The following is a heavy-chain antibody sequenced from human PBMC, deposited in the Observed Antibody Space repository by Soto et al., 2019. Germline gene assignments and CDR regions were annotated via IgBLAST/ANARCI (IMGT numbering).Heavy chain of an antibody. J-gene: IGHJ5*02. CDR1: GGSISSGGYY. CDR2: IYYSGST. D-gene: IGHD6-13*01. Sequence: SETLALTCPVSGGSISSGGYYWSWIRQHPGKGLEWIGYIYYSGSTYYNPSLKSRVTISVDTSKNQFSLKLSSVTAADTAVYYCARGSSSRGWFDPWGQGTLVTVSS. CDR3: ARGSSSRGWFDP. V-gene: IGHV4-31*03.